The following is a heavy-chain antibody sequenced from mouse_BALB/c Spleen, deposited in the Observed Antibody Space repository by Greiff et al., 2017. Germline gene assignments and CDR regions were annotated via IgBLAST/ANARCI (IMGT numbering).Heavy chain of an antibody. CDR3: AREGYYGPLWFAY. CDR2: INPSTGYT. D-gene: IGHD1-1*01. CDR1: GYTFTSYW. Sequence: QVQLQQSGAELAKPGASVKMSCKASGYTFTSYWMHWVKQRPGQGLEWIGYINPSTGYTEYNQKFKDKATLTADKSSSTAYMQLSSLTSEDSAVYYCAREGYYGPLWFAYWGQGTLVTVSA. V-gene: IGHV1-7*01. J-gene: IGHJ3*01.